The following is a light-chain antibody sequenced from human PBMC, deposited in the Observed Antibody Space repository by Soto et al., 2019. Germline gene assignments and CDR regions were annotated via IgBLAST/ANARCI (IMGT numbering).Light chain of an antibody. J-gene: IGLJ2*01. CDR1: SSDVGGYNY. CDR3: SSYTSRSTVV. Sequence: SALTQPASVSGSPGQSITISCTGTSSDVGGYNYVSWYQQHPGKAPKLMIYDVSNRPSGVSYRFSGSKSGNTASLTISGLQAEDEADYYCSSYTSRSTVVFGGGTQLTVL. CDR2: DVS. V-gene: IGLV2-14*01.